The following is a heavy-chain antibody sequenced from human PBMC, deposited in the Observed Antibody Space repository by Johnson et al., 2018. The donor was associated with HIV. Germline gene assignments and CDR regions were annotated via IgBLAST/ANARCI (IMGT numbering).Heavy chain of an antibody. CDR3: ARAHYYDSSGYFPGAFDI. D-gene: IGHD3-22*01. CDR2: ISYDGSNK. V-gene: IGHV3-30*04. J-gene: IGHJ3*02. CDR1: GFTFSSYA. Sequence: QVQLVESGGGVVQPGRSLRLSCAASGFTFSSYAMHWVRQAPGKGLEWVAVISYDGSNKYYADSVKGRFTISRDNSKNTLYLQMNSLRAEDTAVYYCARAHYYDSSGYFPGAFDIWGQGTMVTVSS.